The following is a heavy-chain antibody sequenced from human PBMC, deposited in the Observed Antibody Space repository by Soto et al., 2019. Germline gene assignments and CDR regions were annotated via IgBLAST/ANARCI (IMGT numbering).Heavy chain of an antibody. CDR2: IWYDGSNK. J-gene: IGHJ4*02. CDR1: GFTFSSYG. CDR3: ARQPTAMVLIAFFDY. D-gene: IGHD5-18*01. V-gene: IGHV3-33*01. Sequence: GGSLRLSCAASGFTFSSYGMHWVRQAPGKGLEWVAVIWYDGSNKYYADSVKGRFTISRDNSKNTLYLQMNSLRAEDTAVYYCARQPTAMVLIAFFDYLGQGTLVTVSS.